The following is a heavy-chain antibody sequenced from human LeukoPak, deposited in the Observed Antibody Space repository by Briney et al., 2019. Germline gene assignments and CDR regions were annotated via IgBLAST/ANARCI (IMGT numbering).Heavy chain of an antibody. Sequence: KHGESLQISCRGSGYSFTTYWIGWVRQLPGKGLEWMGIIYPGDSDTRYSPSFQGQVTMSADKSINTAYLQWSSLKASDTALYYCARRQGCSSTSCPPDSWGQGTLVTVSS. CDR3: ARRQGCSSTSCPPDS. J-gene: IGHJ4*02. D-gene: IGHD2-2*01. V-gene: IGHV5-51*01. CDR1: GYSFTTYW. CDR2: IYPGDSDT.